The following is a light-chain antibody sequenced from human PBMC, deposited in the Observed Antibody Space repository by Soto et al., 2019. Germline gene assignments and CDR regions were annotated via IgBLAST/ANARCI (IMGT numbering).Light chain of an antibody. V-gene: IGKV3-11*01. CDR1: QSVGSY. Sequence: EIVLTQSPATLCLSPGERATLSCRASQSVGSYLAWYQQKPGQAPRLLIYDVSNRATGIPARFSGSGSGIDFTLTISSXXXEDFAVYYCQQRSNWPLTFGGGTKVEIK. CDR2: DVS. J-gene: IGKJ4*01. CDR3: QQRSNWPLT.